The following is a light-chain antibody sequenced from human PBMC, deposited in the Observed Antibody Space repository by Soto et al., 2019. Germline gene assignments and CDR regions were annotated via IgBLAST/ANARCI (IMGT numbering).Light chain of an antibody. CDR3: SSARRDNTWV. J-gene: IGLJ3*02. CDR2: EVS. V-gene: IGLV2-14*03. Sequence: ALTQPASVSESPGQSITISCTGTSSDIGASTFVSWYQQHPGKAPKLLIYEVSNRPSGISNRFSGSKSANTASLTISGLQAEDEADYYCSSARRDNTWVFGGGTKLTVL. CDR1: SSDIGASTF.